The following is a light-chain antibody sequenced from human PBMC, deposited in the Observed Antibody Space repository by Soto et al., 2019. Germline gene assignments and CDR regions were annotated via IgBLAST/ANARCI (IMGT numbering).Light chain of an antibody. CDR2: GAS. CDR3: QQYNNWPLT. CDR1: QSVSSSY. J-gene: IGKJ1*01. Sequence: EVVLTQSPGTLSLSPGERATLSCRASQSVSSSYLAWYQQKPGQAPRLLIYGASARATGIPARFSGGGSGTEFTLTISSLQSEDFAVYYCQQYNNWPLTFGQGT. V-gene: IGKV3-15*01.